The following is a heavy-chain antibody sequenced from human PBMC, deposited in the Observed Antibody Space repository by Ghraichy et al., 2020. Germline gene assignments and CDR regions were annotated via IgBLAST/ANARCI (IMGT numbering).Heavy chain of an antibody. V-gene: IGHV3-48*02. D-gene: IGHD3-22*01. CDR1: GFTFSTYS. J-gene: IGHJ3*02. CDR2: ISSTSSTT. CDR3: ARYESYYYDSSGYYYAFDI. Sequence: GGSLRLSCAGSGFTFSTYSMNWVRQAPGKGLEWVSYISSTSSTTYCADSVKGRFTISRDNAKNSLYLQMNSLRDEDTAVYYCARYESYYYDSSGYYYAFDIWGQGTMVTVSS.